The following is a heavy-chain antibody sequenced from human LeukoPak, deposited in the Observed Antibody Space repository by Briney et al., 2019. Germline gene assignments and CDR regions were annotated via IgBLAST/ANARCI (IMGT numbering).Heavy chain of an antibody. V-gene: IGHV3-64*01. CDR3: AGALVGASYEYAFDI. CDR2: ITNNGGST. Sequence: PGGSLRLSCAASGFTFSNYAIYWVRQAPGKGLEYVSGITNNGGSTYYANSVKGRFTISRDNSKNTLYLQMGSLRAEDMAVYYCAGALVGASYEYAFDIWGQGTMVTVSS. CDR1: GFTFSNYA. D-gene: IGHD1-26*01. J-gene: IGHJ3*02.